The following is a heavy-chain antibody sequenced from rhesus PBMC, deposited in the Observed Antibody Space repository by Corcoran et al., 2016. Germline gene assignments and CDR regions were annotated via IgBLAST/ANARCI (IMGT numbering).Heavy chain of an antibody. D-gene: IGHD4-29*01. CDR2: ISGSSGNT. V-gene: IGHV4-160*01. CDR3: ASTYGSSYWYFDI. Sequence: QVQLQESGPGLVKPSETLSLTCAVSGGSFRSYWLGWIRQPPGTGLEWIGSISGSSGNTEYKPSLKRRATSSRDTSKNQCSLKLRSVTAADTAVYYCASTYGSSYWYFDIWGPGTPITISS. J-gene: IGHJ2*01. CDR1: GGSFRSYW.